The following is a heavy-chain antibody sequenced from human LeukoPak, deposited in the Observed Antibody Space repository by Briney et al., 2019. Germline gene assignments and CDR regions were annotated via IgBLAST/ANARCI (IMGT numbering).Heavy chain of an antibody. D-gene: IGHD3-3*01. V-gene: IGHV3-30*01. J-gene: IGHJ4*02. Sequence: GGSLRLSCAASGFTFSSYAMHWVRQAPGKGLEWVAVISYDGSNKYYADSVKGRFTISRDNSKNTLYLQMNGLRAEDTAVYYCARAPFGVVNPYYFDYWGQGTLVTVSS. CDR3: ARAPFGVVNPYYFDY. CDR1: GFTFSSYA. CDR2: ISYDGSNK.